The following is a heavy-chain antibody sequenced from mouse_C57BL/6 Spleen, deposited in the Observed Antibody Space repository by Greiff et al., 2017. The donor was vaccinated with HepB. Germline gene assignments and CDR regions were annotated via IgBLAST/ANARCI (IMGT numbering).Heavy chain of an antibody. J-gene: IGHJ4*01. CDR1: GYSITSGYY. CDR3: ARGFGYLGAMDY. V-gene: IGHV3-6*01. Sequence: DVKLQESGPGLVKPSQSLSLTCSVTGYSITSGYYWNWIRQFPGNKLEWMGYISYDGSNNYNPSLKNRISITRDTSKNQFFLKLNSVTTEDTATYYCARGFGYLGAMDYWGQGTSVTVSS. CDR2: ISYDGSN. D-gene: IGHD2-3*01.